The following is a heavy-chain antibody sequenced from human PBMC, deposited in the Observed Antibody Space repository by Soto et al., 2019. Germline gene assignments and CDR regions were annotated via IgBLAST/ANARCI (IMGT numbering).Heavy chain of an antibody. CDR3: AKAWSSAYPYFFDY. V-gene: IGHV3-23*03. CDR2: INNGGTYT. CDR1: GYTFSAYA. Sequence: GGSLRLSCAASGYTFSAYAMTWVRQAPGRGLEWISIINNGGTYTNYADSVKGRFSISRDTSTTTLYLQMNSLRVEDTGIYYCAKAWSSAYPYFFDYWGRGTLVTVSS. D-gene: IGHD2-15*01. J-gene: IGHJ4*02.